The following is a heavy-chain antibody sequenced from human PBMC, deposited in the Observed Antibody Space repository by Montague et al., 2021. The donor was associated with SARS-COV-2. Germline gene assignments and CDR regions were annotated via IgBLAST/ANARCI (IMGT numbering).Heavy chain of an antibody. CDR1: GASISSRSYY. CDR3: ATLPSSSTIFGVVQGYYFDA. D-gene: IGHD3-3*01. J-gene: IGHJ4*02. Sequence: SETLSLTCTVSGASISSRSYYWVWIRQPPGQGLDWIGFKYYSGSTYSNPTLKLRVSISVATSKNQLSLKLSSVTAADTAVYYCATLPSSSTIFGVVQGYYFDAWGQGTLVTVSS. CDR2: KYYSGST. V-gene: IGHV4-39*01.